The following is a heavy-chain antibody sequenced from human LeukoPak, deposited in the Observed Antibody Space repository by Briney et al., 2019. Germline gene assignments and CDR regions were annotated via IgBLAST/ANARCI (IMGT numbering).Heavy chain of an antibody. CDR3: AKDMGYGRALDY. V-gene: IGHV3-7*03. J-gene: IGHJ4*02. CDR2: IKQDGSEK. Sequence: GGSLRLSCAASGFTFSSYWMSWVRQAPGKGLEWVANIKQDGSEKYYVDSVKGRFTISRDNAKNSLSLQMNSLKPDDTALYYCAKDMGYGRALDYWGQGTLVTVSS. D-gene: IGHD5-18*01. CDR1: GFTFSSYW.